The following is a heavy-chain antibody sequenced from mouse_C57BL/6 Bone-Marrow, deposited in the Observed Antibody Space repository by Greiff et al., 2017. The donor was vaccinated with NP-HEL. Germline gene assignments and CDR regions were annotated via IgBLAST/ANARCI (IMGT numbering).Heavy chain of an antibody. D-gene: IGHD2-3*01. CDR1: GYTFTNYW. CDR2: IYPGGGYT. CDR3: ARWGDGYFFMDY. J-gene: IGHJ4*01. V-gene: IGHV1-63*01. Sequence: QVQLQQSGAELVRPGPSVKMSCKASGYTFTNYWIGWAKQRPGHGLEWIGDIYPGGGYTNYNEKFKGKATLTADKSSSTAYMQFSSLTSEDSAIYYCARWGDGYFFMDYWGQGTSVTVSS.